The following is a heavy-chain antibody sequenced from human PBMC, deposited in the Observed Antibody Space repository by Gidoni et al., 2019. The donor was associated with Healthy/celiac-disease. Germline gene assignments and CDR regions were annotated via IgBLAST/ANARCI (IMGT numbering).Heavy chain of an antibody. CDR1: GGTFSSYA. CDR3: ARDRGLIQIVANLDY. V-gene: IGHV1-69*17. D-gene: IGHD5-12*01. CDR2: IIPICGIA. Sequence: QVQLVQSGAAVKKPGSSVKVSCKASGGTFSSYAISWVRQAPGQGLEWMGGIIPICGIANYAQKFQGRVTITADKSTSTAYMELSSLRSEDTAVYYCARDRGLIQIVANLDYWGQGTLVTVSS. J-gene: IGHJ4*02.